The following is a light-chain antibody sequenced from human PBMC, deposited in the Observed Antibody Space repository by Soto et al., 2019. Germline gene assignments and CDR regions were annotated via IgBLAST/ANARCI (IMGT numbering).Light chain of an antibody. CDR2: DVS. V-gene: IGLV2-14*01. CDR3: SSYTSSSTLYV. Sequence: QSALTQPASVSGSPGQSITISCTGTSSDVGGYNYVSWYQQHPGKAPKLMIYDVSNRPSGVSNRFSGSKSGNTASLTISGLQAEYDADYYCSSYTSSSTLYVFGTGTKVTVL. CDR1: SSDVGGYNY. J-gene: IGLJ1*01.